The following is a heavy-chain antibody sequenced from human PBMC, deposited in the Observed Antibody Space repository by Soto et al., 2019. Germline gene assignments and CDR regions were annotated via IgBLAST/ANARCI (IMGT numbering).Heavy chain of an antibody. CDR1: GYSISSGYY. J-gene: IGHJ4*02. D-gene: IGHD1-26*01. CDR2: IDHSGST. Sequence: SETLSLTCTVSGYSISSGYYWGWIRQPPGKGLEWIGSIDHSGSTYYNPSLKSRFTISVDTSKNRFSLKLSSVTAADTAVYYCAREPPDSGSYYERDYWGQGTLVTVSS. CDR3: AREPPDSGSYYERDY. V-gene: IGHV4-38-2*02.